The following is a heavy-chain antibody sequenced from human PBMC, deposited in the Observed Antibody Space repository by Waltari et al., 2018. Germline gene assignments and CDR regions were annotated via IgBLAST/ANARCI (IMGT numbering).Heavy chain of an antibody. J-gene: IGHJ5*02. Sequence: QVQLVQSGAEVKKPGASVKVSCKASGYTVTGYDMHWVRQAPGQGLEWMGRINPNRGGTNYAQKFQGRVTMTRDTSISTAYMELSRLRSDDTAVYYCARAFEVGAARVNWFDPWGQGTLVTVSS. V-gene: IGHV1-2*06. D-gene: IGHD6-6*01. CDR2: INPNRGGT. CDR3: ARAFEVGAARVNWFDP. CDR1: GYTVTGYD.